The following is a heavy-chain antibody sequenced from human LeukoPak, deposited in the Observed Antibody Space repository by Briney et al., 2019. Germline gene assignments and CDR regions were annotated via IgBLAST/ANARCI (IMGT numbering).Heavy chain of an antibody. V-gene: IGHV3-21*01. CDR2: ISSSGTNI. CDR3: ARGGDGYNSDLDY. Sequence: GGSLRLSCTVSGFTVSSNSMSWVRQAPGKGLEWVSWISSSGTNIYYADSVEGRFTISRDNAKNSLYLQMNSLRAEDTAMYYCARGGDGYNSDLDYWGQGTLVTASS. CDR1: GFTVSSNS. J-gene: IGHJ4*02. D-gene: IGHD5-24*01.